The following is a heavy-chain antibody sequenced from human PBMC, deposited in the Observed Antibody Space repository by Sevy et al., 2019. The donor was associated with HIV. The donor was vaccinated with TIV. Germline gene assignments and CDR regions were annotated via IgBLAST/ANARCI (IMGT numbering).Heavy chain of an antibody. V-gene: IGHV3-21*01. J-gene: IGHJ5*02. Sequence: GGSLRLSCAASGFTFSSYSMNWVRQAPGKGLEWVSSISSSSSYIYYADSVKGRFTISGDNAKNSLYLEMNSLRAEDTAVYYCARATGIAAAGGNWFDPWGQGTLVTVSS. CDR1: GFTFSSYS. CDR3: ARATGIAAAGGNWFDP. CDR2: ISSSSSYI. D-gene: IGHD6-13*01.